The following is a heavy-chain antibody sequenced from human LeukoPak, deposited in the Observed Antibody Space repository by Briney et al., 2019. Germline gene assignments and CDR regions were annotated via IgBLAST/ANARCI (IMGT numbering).Heavy chain of an antibody. Sequence: SVKVSCKASGGTFSSYAISWVRQAPGQGLEWMGGIIPIFGTANYAQKFQGRVTITADESTSTAYMELSSLRSEDTAVYYCARGWVETSSWEEYFDYWGQGTLVTVSS. CDR1: GGTFSSYA. D-gene: IGHD6-13*01. CDR2: IIPIFGTA. J-gene: IGHJ4*02. V-gene: IGHV1-69*01. CDR3: ARGWVETSSWEEYFDY.